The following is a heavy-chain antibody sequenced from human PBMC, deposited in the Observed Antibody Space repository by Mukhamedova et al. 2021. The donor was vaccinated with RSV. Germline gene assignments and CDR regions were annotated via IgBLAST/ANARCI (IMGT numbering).Heavy chain of an antibody. CDR2: ISYDGSNK. J-gene: IGHJ4*02. D-gene: IGHD3-10*01. CDR3: ARFYGSLN. V-gene: IGHV3-30-3*01. Sequence: WVRQAPGKGLEWVAVISYDGSNKYYADSVKGRFTISRDNSKNTLYLQMNSLRAEDTAVYYCARFYGSLNWGQGTLVTVSS.